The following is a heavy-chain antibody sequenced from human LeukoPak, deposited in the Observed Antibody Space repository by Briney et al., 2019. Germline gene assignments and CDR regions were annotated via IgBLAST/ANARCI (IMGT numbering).Heavy chain of an antibody. CDR3: AKLQWLVRYLGDAFDI. D-gene: IGHD6-19*01. V-gene: IGHV3-23*01. CDR2: ISGSGGST. J-gene: IGHJ3*02. Sequence: QPGGSLRLSCAASGFTFSSYGMHWVRQAPGKGLEWVSAISGSGGSTYYADSVKGRFTISRDNSKNTLYLQMNSLRAEDTAVYYCAKLQWLVRYLGDAFDIWGQGTMVTVSS. CDR1: GFTFSSYG.